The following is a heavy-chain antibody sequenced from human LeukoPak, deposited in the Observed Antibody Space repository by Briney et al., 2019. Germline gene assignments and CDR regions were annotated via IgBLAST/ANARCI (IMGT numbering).Heavy chain of an antibody. D-gene: IGHD4-11*01. CDR3: ARDTDYRNPFDY. CDR1: RFTVSSNY. Sequence: GGSLRLSCAASRFTVSSNYMTWVRQAAGKGLEWVSVIYSGGSTYYADSVKGRFTISRDNSKNSLYLQMNSLRAEDTAVYYCARDTDYRNPFDYWGQGTLVTVSS. CDR2: IYSGGST. V-gene: IGHV3-66*01. J-gene: IGHJ4*02.